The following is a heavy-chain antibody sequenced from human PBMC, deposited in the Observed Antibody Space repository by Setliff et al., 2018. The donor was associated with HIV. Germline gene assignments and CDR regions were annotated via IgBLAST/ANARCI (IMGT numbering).Heavy chain of an antibody. D-gene: IGHD2-8*01. CDR2: LIPIVDIT. Sequence: SVKVSCKASGGTFSNYAFSWVRQAPGQGLEWMGGLIPIVDITKSTQKFRDRVTFTADESTKTAQMELSGLTFEGTAVYYCAKGPNLEDAFDIWGQGTVVTVSS. CDR3: AKGPNLEDAFDI. CDR1: GGTFSNYA. V-gene: IGHV1-69*10. J-gene: IGHJ3*02.